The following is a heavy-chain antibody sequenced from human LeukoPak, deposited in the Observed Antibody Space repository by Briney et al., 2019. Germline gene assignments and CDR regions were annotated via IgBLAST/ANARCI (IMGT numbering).Heavy chain of an antibody. D-gene: IGHD6-19*01. CDR2: INANSGTT. CDR1: GFAFSFYA. V-gene: IGHV3-23*01. Sequence: GGSLRLSCAASGFAFSFYAMSWLRQPPGKGMEWVSTINANSGTTSYAASVRGRFTISRDNSKNTLYLQVNTLRADDTATYYCAKPISGGLAVTADWFHPWGQGTLVVVSS. J-gene: IGHJ5*01. CDR3: AKPISGGLAVTADWFHP.